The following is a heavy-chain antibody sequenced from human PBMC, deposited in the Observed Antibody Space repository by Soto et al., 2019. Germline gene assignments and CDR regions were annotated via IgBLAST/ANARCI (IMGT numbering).Heavy chain of an antibody. CDR1: GFTFSSYG. CDR3: ASHGQGYSSSWYY. CDR2: ISYDGSNK. V-gene: IGHV3-30*19. J-gene: IGHJ4*02. Sequence: GGSLRLSCAASGFTFSSYGMHWVRQAPGKGLEWVAVISYDGSNKYYADSVKGRFTISRDNSKNTLYLQMNSLRAEDTAVYYCASHGQGYSSSWYYWGQGTLVTVSS. D-gene: IGHD6-13*01.